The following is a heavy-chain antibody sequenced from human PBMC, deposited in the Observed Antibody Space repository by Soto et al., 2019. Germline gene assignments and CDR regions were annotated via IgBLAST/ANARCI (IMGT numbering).Heavy chain of an antibody. CDR1: GGSFSGYD. CDR3: ASIRAATPRPYYYYGMDV. CDR2: INHSGST. J-gene: IGHJ6*02. Sequence: ASETLSLTCAVYGGSFSGYDWSWIRQPPGKGLEWIGEINHSGSTNYNPSLKSRVTISVDTSKNQFSLKLSSVTAADTAVYYCASIRAATPRPYYYYGMDVWGQGTTVTVSS. D-gene: IGHD2-15*01. V-gene: IGHV4-34*01.